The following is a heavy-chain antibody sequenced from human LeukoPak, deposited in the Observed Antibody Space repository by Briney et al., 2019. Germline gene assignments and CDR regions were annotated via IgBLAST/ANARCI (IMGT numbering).Heavy chain of an antibody. CDR1: GYTFTGYY. D-gene: IGHD3-22*01. V-gene: IGHV1-2*02. CDR2: INPNTGGT. CDR3: ARAPMIVVVFPPRLDF. J-gene: IGHJ4*02. Sequence: ASVKVSCKTSGYTFTGYYMHWVRQAPGQGLEWMGWINPNTGGTNYAQKFQGRVTMTSDTSISTAYMELSSLKSDDTAMYYCARAPMIVVVFPPRLDFWGQGTLVTISS.